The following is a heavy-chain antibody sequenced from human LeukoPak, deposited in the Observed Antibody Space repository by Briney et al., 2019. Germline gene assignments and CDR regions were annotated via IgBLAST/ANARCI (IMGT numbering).Heavy chain of an antibody. CDR2: INPNSGGT. D-gene: IGHD2-15*01. J-gene: IGHJ4*02. V-gene: IGHV1-2*02. CDR3: ARDHCSGGSCYFTLGY. Sequence: YXXHWVRXAHGQGLEWMGWINPNSGGTNYAQKFQGRVTMTRDTSISTAYMELSRLRSDDTAVYYCARDHCSGGSCYFTLGYWGQGTLVTVSS. CDR1: YX.